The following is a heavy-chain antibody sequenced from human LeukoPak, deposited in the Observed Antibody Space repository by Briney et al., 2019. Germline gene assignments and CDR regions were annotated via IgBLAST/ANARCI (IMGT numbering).Heavy chain of an antibody. Sequence: ASVKVSCKASGYTFGTYGITWVRQAPGQGLEWMGWISADTHNTIYAQNLQARVTMTTDTSTTTAYMELRSLTSDDTAVYCCARGAWGQVTFTYWGQGTLVTVSS. CDR1: GYTFGTYG. CDR2: ISADTHNT. D-gene: IGHD3-10*01. J-gene: IGHJ4*02. CDR3: ARGAWGQVTFTY. V-gene: IGHV1-18*01.